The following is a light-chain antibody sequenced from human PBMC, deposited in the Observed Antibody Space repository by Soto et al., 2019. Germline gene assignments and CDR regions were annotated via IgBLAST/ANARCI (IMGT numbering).Light chain of an antibody. CDR3: TSYTSISPYV. V-gene: IGLV2-14*01. Sequence: QSVLTQPASVSGSPGQSITISCTGTSSDVGAYNYVSWYQQHPGKAPKLMIYEVSHRPAGVSNRFSGSKSGNTASLTISGLQAEDEADYYCTSYTSISPYVFGSGTKVTVL. CDR1: SSDVGAYNY. CDR2: EVS. J-gene: IGLJ1*01.